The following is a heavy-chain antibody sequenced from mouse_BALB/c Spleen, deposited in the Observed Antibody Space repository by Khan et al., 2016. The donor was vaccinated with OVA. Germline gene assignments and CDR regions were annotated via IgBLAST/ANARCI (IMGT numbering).Heavy chain of an antibody. CDR2: ISSGGSYT. J-gene: IGHJ4*01. CDR1: GFTFSSYG. V-gene: IGHV5-6*01. Sequence: EVQLVESGGDLVKPGGSLNLSCAASGFTFSSYGMSWVRQTPDKRLEWVAAISSGGSYTYYPDSLKGRFTISRDNAKNTLYLQMSSLKSEDTAMYYCARQPGYYEGSAMDYWGQGTSVTVSS. CDR3: ARQPGYYEGSAMDY. D-gene: IGHD2-3*01.